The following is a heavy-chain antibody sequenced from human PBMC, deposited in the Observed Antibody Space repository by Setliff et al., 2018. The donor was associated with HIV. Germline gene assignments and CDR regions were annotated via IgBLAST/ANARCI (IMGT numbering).Heavy chain of an antibody. V-gene: IGHV4-39*01. J-gene: IGHJ2*01. CDR2: IFYTGST. CDR3: ASYYRVSGWYQEASWFFDL. Sequence: SETLSLTCSVSGGSISSSTYYWGWIRQPPGKGLEWIGDIFYTGSTYYNPSLKSRVAISIDTSENRFSLRLNSVTAADTAVYYCASYYRVSGWYQEASWFFDLWGRGTLVTVSS. D-gene: IGHD6-19*01. CDR1: GGSISSSTYY.